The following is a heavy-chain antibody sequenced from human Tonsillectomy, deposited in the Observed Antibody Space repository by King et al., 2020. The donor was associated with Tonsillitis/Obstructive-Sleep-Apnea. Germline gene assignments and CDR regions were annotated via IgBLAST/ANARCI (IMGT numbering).Heavy chain of an antibody. J-gene: IGHJ6*02. CDR3: ARDQGSSWEEGMDV. CDR2: INPLGGST. V-gene: IGHV1-46*01. Sequence: VQLVESGAEVKKPGASMKLSCKASGYTFTSYYMHWVRQAPGQGLEWMGIINPLGGSTSYAQRFQGRVTMTRDTSTITVYMELSSLRSEDTAIYYCARDQGSSWEEGMDVWGQGTTVTVSS. D-gene: IGHD6-13*01. CDR1: GYTFTSYY.